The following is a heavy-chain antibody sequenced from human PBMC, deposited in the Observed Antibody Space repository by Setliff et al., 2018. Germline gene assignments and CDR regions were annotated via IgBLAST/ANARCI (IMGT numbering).Heavy chain of an antibody. J-gene: IGHJ6*02. D-gene: IGHD3-10*01. CDR1: GGSISSSSYY. Sequence: PSETLSLTCTVSGGSISSSSYYWGWIRQPPGKGLEWIGSIYYSGSTYYNPSLKSRVTISVDTSKNQFSLKLSSVTAADTALYYCARVRSYGSGNYYHYYYDMDVWGQGTTVTVSS. V-gene: IGHV4-39*07. CDR2: IYYSGST. CDR3: ARVRSYGSGNYYHYYYDMDV.